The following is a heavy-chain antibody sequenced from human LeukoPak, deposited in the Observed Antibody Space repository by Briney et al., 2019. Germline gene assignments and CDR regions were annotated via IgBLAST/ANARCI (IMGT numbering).Heavy chain of an antibody. CDR1: GFTFSSYG. CDR2: IWYDGSNK. D-gene: IGHD2-15*01. V-gene: IGHV3-33*06. J-gene: IGHJ4*02. Sequence: GGSLRLSCAASGFTFSSYGMHWVRQAPGKGLEWVAVIWYDGSNKYYADSVKGRFTISRDNSKNTLYLQMSSLRAEDTAVYYCAKEAAYCSGGSCYFRNFDYWGQGTLVTVSS. CDR3: AKEAAYCSGGSCYFRNFDY.